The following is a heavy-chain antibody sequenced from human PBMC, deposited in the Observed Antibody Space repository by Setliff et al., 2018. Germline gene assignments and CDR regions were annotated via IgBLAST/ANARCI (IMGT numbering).Heavy chain of an antibody. CDR2: IYNSGST. CDR3: ARGGSSGWYGGAFDM. D-gene: IGHD6-19*01. Sequence: SETLSLTCTVSGGSISCSTYYWGWIRQPPGKGLEWIGSIYNSGSTYYNPSLKSRVTMSVHTSKNHFSPNLTSVTAAGTALYYCARGGSSGWYGGAFDMWGQGTMVTVSS. J-gene: IGHJ3*02. V-gene: IGHV4-39*02. CDR1: GGSISCSTYY.